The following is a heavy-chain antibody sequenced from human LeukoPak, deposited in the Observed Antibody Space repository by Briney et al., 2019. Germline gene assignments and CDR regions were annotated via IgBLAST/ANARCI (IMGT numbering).Heavy chain of an antibody. Sequence: GGSLRLSCAASGFTFSSYAMHWVRQAPGKGLEWVAVISYDGSNKYYADSVRGRFTISRDNAKNSLYLQMNSLRAEDTAVYYCARDRAMYSGSHNSFDYWGQGTLVTVSS. V-gene: IGHV3-30*04. J-gene: IGHJ4*02. CDR2: ISYDGSNK. CDR3: ARDRAMYSGSHNSFDY. D-gene: IGHD1-26*01. CDR1: GFTFSSYA.